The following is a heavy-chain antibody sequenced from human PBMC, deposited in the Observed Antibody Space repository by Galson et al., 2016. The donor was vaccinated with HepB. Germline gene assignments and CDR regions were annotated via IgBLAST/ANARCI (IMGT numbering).Heavy chain of an antibody. CDR3: AIPRGYRYSMDV. D-gene: IGHD5-18*01. Sequence: SLRLSCAASGLTVSANYMSWVRQAPGKGLEWVSVIYSGGRRYSADFVKGRFTISRHNSNNTLYLQMNSLRPEDTAVYFCAIPRGYRYSMDVWGQGTTVTVSS. J-gene: IGHJ6*02. CDR2: IYSGGRR. V-gene: IGHV3-53*04. CDR1: GLTVSANY.